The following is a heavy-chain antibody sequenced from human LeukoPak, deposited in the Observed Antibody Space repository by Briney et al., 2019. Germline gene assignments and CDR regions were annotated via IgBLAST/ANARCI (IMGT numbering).Heavy chain of an antibody. D-gene: IGHD3-10*01. CDR1: GFTFSDFA. CDR3: ATLGMVRGVIAQGLDY. V-gene: IGHV3-23*01. J-gene: IGHJ4*02. Sequence: GGSLRLSCVASGFTFSDFAMSWVRQTPGKRLEWVASTDGTGGDSYYADAVKGRFTISRDDSRDTLYLQMNSLKAGDTSVYYCATLGMVRGVIAQGLDYWGQGTLVTVSS. CDR2: TDGTGGDS.